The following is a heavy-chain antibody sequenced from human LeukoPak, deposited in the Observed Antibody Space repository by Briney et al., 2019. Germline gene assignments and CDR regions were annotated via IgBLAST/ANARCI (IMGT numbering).Heavy chain of an antibody. CDR2: ISGASGTT. J-gene: IGHJ4*02. CDR1: GFTFSSYA. CDR3: ATAGAVFDSSSNYLYFDS. D-gene: IGHD6-13*01. V-gene: IGHV3-23*01. Sequence: GGSLRLSRAASGFTFSSYALTWVRQAPGEGLQWVSTISGASGTTYYAASSKGRFTISRDNSKNTLYLQMNRLRAEDTAVFYCATAGAVFDSSSNYLYFDSWRQGTLVTVSS.